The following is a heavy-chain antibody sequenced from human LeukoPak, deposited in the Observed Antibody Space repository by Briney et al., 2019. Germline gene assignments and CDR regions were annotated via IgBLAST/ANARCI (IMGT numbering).Heavy chain of an antibody. D-gene: IGHD6-13*01. J-gene: IGHJ4*02. CDR3: ATPGLAAAGFDY. CDR2: FDPEDGET. Sequence: ASVKVSCKVSGYTLTELSMHWVRQAPGKGLEWMGGFDPEDGETIHAQKFQGRVTMTEDTSTDTAYMELSSLRSEDTAVYYCATPGLAAAGFDYWGQGTLVTVSS. CDR1: GYTLTELS. V-gene: IGHV1-24*01.